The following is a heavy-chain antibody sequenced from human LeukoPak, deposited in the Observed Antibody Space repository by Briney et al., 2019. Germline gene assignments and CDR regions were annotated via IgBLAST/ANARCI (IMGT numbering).Heavy chain of an antibody. Sequence: GASVKASCKASGGTFSSYAISWVRQAPGQGLEWMGGIIPNFGTANYAQKFQGRVTITADESTSTAYMELSSLRSEDTAVYYCAREGNVVNWFDPWGQGTLVTVSS. CDR2: IIPNFGTA. CDR1: GGTFSSYA. CDR3: AREGNVVNWFDP. D-gene: IGHD1-1*01. J-gene: IGHJ5*02. V-gene: IGHV1-69*13.